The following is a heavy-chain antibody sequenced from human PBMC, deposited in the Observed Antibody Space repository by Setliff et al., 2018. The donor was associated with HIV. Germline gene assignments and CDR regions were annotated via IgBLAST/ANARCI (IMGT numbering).Heavy chain of an antibody. V-gene: IGHV6-1*01. CDR2: TYYRSKWYT. CDR1: GDSVSSDSAA. J-gene: IGHJ4*02. D-gene: IGHD5-18*01. Sequence: SQTLSLPCAISGDSVSSDSAAWNWIRQSPSRGLEWLERTYYRSKWYTDYAVSVKSRITINPDTSRNQFSLQLSSVIPDDSAVYFCARGGITAYYFDHWAQGTLVTVSS. CDR3: ARGGITAYYFDH.